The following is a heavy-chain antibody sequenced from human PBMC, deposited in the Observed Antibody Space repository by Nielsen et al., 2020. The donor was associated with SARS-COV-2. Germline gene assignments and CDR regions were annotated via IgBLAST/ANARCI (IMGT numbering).Heavy chain of an antibody. V-gene: IGHV7-4-1*02. Sequence: ASVKVSCKASGYTFTDYAMNWVRQAPGQGLEWMGFINTETGDPTYAQGFTGRFVFSLDTSVSTAYLQISSLKTEDTAFYFCAGSRKETKNAFGVWGQGTMVTVSP. D-gene: IGHD2-8*01. CDR1: GYTFTDYA. CDR3: AGSRKETKNAFGV. J-gene: IGHJ3*01. CDR2: INTETGDP.